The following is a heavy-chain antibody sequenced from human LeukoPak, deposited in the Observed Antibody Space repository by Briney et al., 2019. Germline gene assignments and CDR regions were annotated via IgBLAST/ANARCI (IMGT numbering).Heavy chain of an antibody. Sequence: PGGSLRLSCAASGFTFSTYAMSWVRQAPGKGLEWVSLIGGSDGRTRYADSVKGRSTISRDNSKNTLYLEMNSLRAEDTAVYYCAKDSSSYDWGYMDVWGKGTTVTISS. D-gene: IGHD3-22*01. J-gene: IGHJ6*03. V-gene: IGHV3-23*01. CDR1: GFTFSTYA. CDR2: IGGSDGRT. CDR3: AKDSSSYDWGYMDV.